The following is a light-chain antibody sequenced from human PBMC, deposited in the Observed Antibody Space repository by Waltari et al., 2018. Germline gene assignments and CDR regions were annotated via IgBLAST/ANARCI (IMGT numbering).Light chain of an antibody. Sequence: DIQLTQSPSFLSASVGDRVTITCRASQGISSYLAWYQQKPVKAPKLLLYAASTLQSGVTSRFSGSESGTEFTLTISSLQHEDFATYYCQQLNSYPPWTFGQGTKVEIK. CDR1: QGISSY. CDR3: QQLNSYPPWT. V-gene: IGKV1-9*01. J-gene: IGKJ1*01. CDR2: AAS.